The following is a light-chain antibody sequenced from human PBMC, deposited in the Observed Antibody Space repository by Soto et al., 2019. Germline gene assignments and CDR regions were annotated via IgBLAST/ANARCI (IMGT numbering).Light chain of an antibody. CDR1: QNVSSN. CDR3: QQYNNWPLT. Sequence: EIVMTQSPATLSVSPGERATLSCRASQNVSSNLAWYQQKPGQAPRVLIHGASTRATRIPARFSGSGSGSEFTLTISSLQSEDFAVYYRQQYNNWPLTFGGGTKVAIK. V-gene: IGKV3-15*01. J-gene: IGKJ4*01. CDR2: GAS.